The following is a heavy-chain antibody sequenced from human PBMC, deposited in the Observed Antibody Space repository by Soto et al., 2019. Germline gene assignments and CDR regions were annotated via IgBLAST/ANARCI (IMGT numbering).Heavy chain of an antibody. CDR1: GYTFTGFY. CDR3: ASGGSTVTREFDY. Sequence: QVQLVQSGAEVKKPGATVKVSCKASGYTFTGFYMHWVRQAPGQGREWMGWINPNSGDTEYAQNFQGWVSMTRHTSISTAYMELNRLKSDDTAVYYCASGGSTVTREFDYWGQGTLVSVS. D-gene: IGHD4-17*01. J-gene: IGHJ4*02. CDR2: INPNSGDT. V-gene: IGHV1-2*04.